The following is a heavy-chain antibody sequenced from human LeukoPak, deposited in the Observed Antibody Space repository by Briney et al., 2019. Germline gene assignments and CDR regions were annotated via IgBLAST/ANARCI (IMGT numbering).Heavy chain of an antibody. D-gene: IGHD6-13*01. J-gene: IGHJ4*02. Sequence: PSETLSLTCTVSGDSISSYYWSWIRQPPGKGLEWIGYICNSETTNYNPSLESRVTISVDTSKDQFSLRLTSVTAADTAVYYCARDQGAFYSRSWLDYWGQGTLVTVSS. CDR1: GDSISSYY. V-gene: IGHV4-59*01. CDR3: ARDQGAFYSRSWLDY. CDR2: ICNSETT.